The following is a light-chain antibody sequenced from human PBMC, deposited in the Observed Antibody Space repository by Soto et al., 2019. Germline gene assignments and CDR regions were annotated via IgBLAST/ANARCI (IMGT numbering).Light chain of an antibody. J-gene: IGKJ4*01. Sequence: EIVLTQSPVTLSLSPGERATLSCRASQSVSRYLAWYQQKPGQAPRLLVYDASNRATGIPARFSGSGSGTYFTLTISRLEPEDFAVYYCQQRYIALTFGGGTKVEMK. CDR1: QSVSRY. CDR2: DAS. CDR3: QQRYIALT. V-gene: IGKV3-11*01.